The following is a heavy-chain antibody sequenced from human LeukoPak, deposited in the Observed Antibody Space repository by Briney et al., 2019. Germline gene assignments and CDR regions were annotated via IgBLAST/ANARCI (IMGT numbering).Heavy chain of an antibody. CDR3: ARPNWNDLHFDY. CDR1: GGSISSYY. J-gene: IGHJ4*02. D-gene: IGHD1-1*01. V-gene: IGHV4-59*12. Sequence: PSETLSHTCTVSGGSISSYYRSWIRQPPGKGLEWIGYIYYSGNTYYNPSLKSRVTISVDTSKNQFSLRLSSVTAADTAVYYCARPNWNDLHFDYWGQGTLVTVSS. CDR2: IYYSGNT.